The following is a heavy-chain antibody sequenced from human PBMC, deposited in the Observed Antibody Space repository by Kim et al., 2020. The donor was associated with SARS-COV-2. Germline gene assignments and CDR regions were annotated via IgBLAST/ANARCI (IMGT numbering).Heavy chain of an antibody. V-gene: IGHV3-21*01. Sequence: GGSLRLSCVASGFSLSSYSMHWVRQAPGKGLEWVSSISGSSNYISYADSVKGRFTVSRDNAKNSLYLQMNSLRADDTAVYYCASLYYYESSGATWGQGTLVTVSS. CDR1: GFSLSSYS. D-gene: IGHD3-22*01. CDR3: ASLYYYESSGAT. J-gene: IGHJ5*02. CDR2: ISGSSNYI.